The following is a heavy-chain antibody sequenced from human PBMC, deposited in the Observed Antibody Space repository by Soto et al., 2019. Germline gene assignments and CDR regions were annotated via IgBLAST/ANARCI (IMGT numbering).Heavy chain of an antibody. Sequence: SETLSLTCGVYGGSFRNYYWIWVRQPPGKGLEWIGEVNHSGEATYNPSLQSRITISLDTSNNQFSLKMTSVTAADTAMYLCTRAERFPRSWFDPWGQGTQVTVSS. J-gene: IGHJ5*02. V-gene: IGHV4-34*01. CDR1: GGSFRNYY. CDR2: VNHSGEA. CDR3: TRAERFPRSWFDP. D-gene: IGHD3-10*01.